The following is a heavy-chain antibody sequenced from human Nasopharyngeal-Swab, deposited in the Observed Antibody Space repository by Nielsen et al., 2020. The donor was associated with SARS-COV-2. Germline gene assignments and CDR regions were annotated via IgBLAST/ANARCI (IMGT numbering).Heavy chain of an antibody. V-gene: IGHV3-21*01. CDR3: ARDSYHYDTSGYYYYFDY. J-gene: IGHJ4*02. CDR2: ISSSSSYI. Sequence: VRQALAQQLEWVSCISSSSSYIYYADSVKGRFPISRDNAKNSLYLQMNSLRAEDTAVYYCARDSYHYDTSGYYYYFDYWGQGTLVTVSS. D-gene: IGHD3-22*01.